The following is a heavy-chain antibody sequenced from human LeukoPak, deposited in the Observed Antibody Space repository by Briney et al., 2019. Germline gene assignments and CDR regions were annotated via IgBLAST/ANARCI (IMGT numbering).Heavy chain of an antibody. CDR3: ARVARYYYYGMDV. V-gene: IGHV4-34*01. J-gene: IGHJ6*02. D-gene: IGHD2-15*01. CDR2: INHSGST. CDR1: GGSFSGYY. Sequence: SETLSLTCAVYGGSFSGYYWSWIRQPPGKGRSGIGEINHSGSTNYNPSLKSRVTISVDTSKNQFSLKLSSVTAADTAVYYCARVARYYYYGMDVWGQGTTVTVSS.